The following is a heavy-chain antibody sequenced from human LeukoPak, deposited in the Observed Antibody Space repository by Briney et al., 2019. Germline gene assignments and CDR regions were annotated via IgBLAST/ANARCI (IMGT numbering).Heavy chain of an antibody. J-gene: IGHJ4*02. D-gene: IGHD5-12*01. Sequence: GGSLRLSCAASGFTFSDYSMNWDRQAPGKGLEWISYVGISSGNTKYADSVKGRFTISGDSAKNSVFLLMNNLRVDDTAVYYCARDHRYAFDNWGQGTLVTVSS. V-gene: IGHV3-48*04. CDR1: GFTFSDYS. CDR2: VGISSGNT. CDR3: ARDHRYAFDN.